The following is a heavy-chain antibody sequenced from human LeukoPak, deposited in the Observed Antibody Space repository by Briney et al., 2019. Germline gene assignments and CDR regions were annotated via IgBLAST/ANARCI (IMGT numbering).Heavy chain of an antibody. D-gene: IGHD5-18*01. CDR3: ARGGIGYSYGSNFDY. CDR2: ISAYNGNT. Sequence: GASVKVSCKASGYTFTSYGISWVRQAPGQGLEWMGWISAYNGNTNYAQKLQGRVTMTTDTSTSTAYMELSSLRSEDTAVYYCARGGIGYSYGSNFDYWGQGTLVTVSS. V-gene: IGHV1-18*01. CDR1: GYTFTSYG. J-gene: IGHJ4*02.